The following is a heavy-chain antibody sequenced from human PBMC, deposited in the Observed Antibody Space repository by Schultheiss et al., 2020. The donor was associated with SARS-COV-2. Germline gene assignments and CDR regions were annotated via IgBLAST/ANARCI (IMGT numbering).Heavy chain of an antibody. CDR3: AREDES. Sequence: SETLSLTCAVYGGSFSGYYWSWIRQPPGKGLEWIGYIYYSGSTYYNPSLKSRVTISVDTSKNQFSLKLSSVTAADTAVYYCAREDESWGQGTLVTVSS. J-gene: IGHJ5*02. D-gene: IGHD5-24*01. CDR2: IYYSGST. CDR1: GGSFSGYY. V-gene: IGHV4-34*11.